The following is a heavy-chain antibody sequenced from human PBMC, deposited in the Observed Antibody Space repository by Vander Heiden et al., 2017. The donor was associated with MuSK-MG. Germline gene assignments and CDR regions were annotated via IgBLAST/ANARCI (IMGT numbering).Heavy chain of an antibody. D-gene: IGHD3-3*01. J-gene: IGHJ4*02. Sequence: EVQLVESGGGLVQPGGSLRLSCAASGFTFSAYWMTWVRQAPGKGLEWVANIKEDGRQKYCVDSVKGRFSISRDNAKKSLYLQLNSLRAEDTAIYYCARGGKDFWSDADYWGQGTLVTVSS. CDR1: GFTFSAYW. CDR3: ARGGKDFWSDADY. CDR2: IKEDGRQK. V-gene: IGHV3-7*01.